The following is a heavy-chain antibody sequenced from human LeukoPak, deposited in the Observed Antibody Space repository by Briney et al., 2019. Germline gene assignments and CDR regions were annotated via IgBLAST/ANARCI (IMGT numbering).Heavy chain of an antibody. CDR1: GFTFSHYG. CDR3: AKDAQRGFDYSNSLEY. J-gene: IGHJ4*02. V-gene: IGHV3-33*06. CDR2: IWNDGTNR. D-gene: IGHD4-11*01. Sequence: GGSLRLSCAASGFTFSHYGMHWVRQAPGKGLDWVAVIWNDGTNRYYGDSVKGRFTISRDDSKNTVYLQMNGLRAGDTAVYYCAKDAQRGFDYSNSLEYWGQGTLVTVSS.